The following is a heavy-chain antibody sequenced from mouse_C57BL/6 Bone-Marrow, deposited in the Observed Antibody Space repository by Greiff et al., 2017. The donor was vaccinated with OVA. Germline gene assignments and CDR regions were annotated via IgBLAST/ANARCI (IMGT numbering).Heavy chain of an antibody. J-gene: IGHJ2*01. V-gene: IGHV5-9-1*02. CDR1: GFTFSSYA. CDR2: LSSGGDYI. Sequence: EVQGVESGEGLVKPGGSLKLSCAASGFTFSSYAMSWVRPTPEKRLEWVAYLSSGGDYIYYADTVKGRFTISRDNARNTLYLQMSSLKSEDTAMYYCTRIYYYGSTSFDYWGQGTTLTVSS. CDR3: TRIYYYGSTSFDY. D-gene: IGHD1-1*01.